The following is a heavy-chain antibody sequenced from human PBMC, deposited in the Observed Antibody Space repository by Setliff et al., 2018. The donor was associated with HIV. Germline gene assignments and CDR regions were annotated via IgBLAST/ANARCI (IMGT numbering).Heavy chain of an antibody. V-gene: IGHV4-59*01. CDR1: GGPISSYY. D-gene: IGHD2-2*01. Sequence: PSETLSLTCTVSGGPISSYYWSWIRQPPGKGLEWIGYIYYSGNTNYNPSLRSRVTISVDTFKKQFSLRADDTAVYYCAKGGSQLPARFYFYMDVWGKGTTVTVSS. CDR3: AKGGSQLPARFYFYMDV. CDR2: IYYSGNT. J-gene: IGHJ6*03.